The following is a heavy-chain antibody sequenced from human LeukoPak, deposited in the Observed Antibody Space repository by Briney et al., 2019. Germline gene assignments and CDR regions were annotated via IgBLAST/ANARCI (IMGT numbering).Heavy chain of an antibody. V-gene: IGHV3-7*01. CDR2: IKPDGSDK. Sequence: PGGSLRLSCAASGFTFSNAWMSWVRRAPGKGLEWVAQIKPDGSDKYYVDSVKGRFTISRDNAKNSLNLQMNSLRAEDTAVYYCARAGNLDNWGQGTLVTVSS. J-gene: IGHJ4*02. D-gene: IGHD4-23*01. CDR1: GFTFSNAW. CDR3: ARAGNLDN.